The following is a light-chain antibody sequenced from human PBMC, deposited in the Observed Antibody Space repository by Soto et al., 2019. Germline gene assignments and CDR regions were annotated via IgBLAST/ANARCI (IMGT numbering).Light chain of an antibody. V-gene: IGLV2-11*01. Sequence: QSALTQPRSVSGSPGQSVTISCTGTSSDVGRYPYVSWYQHHPGKAPQLIIRDVTERPSGVPDRFSGSKSGNTASLTISGLQPEDDADYYCCSDAGDYTYVFGTGTKLTVL. CDR3: CSDAGDYTYV. CDR2: DVT. CDR1: SSDVGRYPY. J-gene: IGLJ1*01.